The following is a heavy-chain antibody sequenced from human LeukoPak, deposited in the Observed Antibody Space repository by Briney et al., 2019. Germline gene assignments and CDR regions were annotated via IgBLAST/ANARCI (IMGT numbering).Heavy chain of an antibody. J-gene: IGHJ3*02. Sequence: PSETLSLTCAVYGGSFSGYYWSWIRQPPGKGLEWIGEINHSGSTNYNPSLKSRVTISVDTSKSQFSLKLSSVTAADTAVYYCARPIAARPRAFDIWGQGTMVTVSS. D-gene: IGHD6-6*01. CDR1: GGSFSGYY. V-gene: IGHV4-34*01. CDR2: INHSGST. CDR3: ARPIAARPRAFDI.